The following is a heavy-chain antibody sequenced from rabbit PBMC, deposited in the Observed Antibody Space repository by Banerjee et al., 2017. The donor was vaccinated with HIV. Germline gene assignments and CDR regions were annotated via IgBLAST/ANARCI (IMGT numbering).Heavy chain of an antibody. Sequence: QEQLVESGGGLVKPGGSLALTCKASGFSLSSNYVMCWVRQAPGKGLEWIGCIDAGSSGSIYYASWAKGRFTISKTSSTTMTLQMTSLTAADTATYFCARDLAGVIGWNFNLWGPGTLVTVS. J-gene: IGHJ4*01. D-gene: IGHD4-1*01. CDR3: ARDLAGVIGWNFNL. CDR2: IDAGSSGSI. V-gene: IGHV1S45*01. CDR1: GFSLSSNYV.